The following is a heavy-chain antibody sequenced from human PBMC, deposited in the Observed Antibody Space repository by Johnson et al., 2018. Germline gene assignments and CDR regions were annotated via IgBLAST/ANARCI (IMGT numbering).Heavy chain of an antibody. CDR2: IGTAGDT. J-gene: IGHJ5*02. D-gene: IGHD3-3*01. V-gene: IGHV3-13*01. Sequence: VQLVQSGGGLVQPGGSLRLSCAASGFTFSSYDMHWVRQATGKGLEWVSAIGTAGDTYYPGSVKGRFTISRENAKNSLYLQMNSLRAEAPAVYYCARDFLYYDFPNWFDPWGQGTLVTVSS. CDR3: ARDFLYYDFPNWFDP. CDR1: GFTFSSYD.